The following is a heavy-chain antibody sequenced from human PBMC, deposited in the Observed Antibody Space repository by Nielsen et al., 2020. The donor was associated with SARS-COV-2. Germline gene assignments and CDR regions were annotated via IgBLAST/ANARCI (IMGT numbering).Heavy chain of an antibody. CDR3: AIIWSCYTDAFDI. Sequence: GESLKISCAASGFTFSSYSMNWVRQAPGKGLEWVSSISSSSSYIYYADSVKGRFTISRDNAKNSLYLQKNSLRAEDTAVYYCAIIWSCYTDAFDIWGHGTMVTVSS. V-gene: IGHV3-21*01. D-gene: IGHD3-3*01. CDR1: GFTFSSYS. J-gene: IGHJ3*02. CDR2: ISSSSSYI.